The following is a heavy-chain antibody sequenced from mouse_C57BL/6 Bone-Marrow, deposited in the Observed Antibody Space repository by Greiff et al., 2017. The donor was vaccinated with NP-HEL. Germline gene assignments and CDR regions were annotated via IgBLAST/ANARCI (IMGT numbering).Heavy chain of an antibody. V-gene: IGHV5-4*01. D-gene: IGHD1-1*01. J-gene: IGHJ2*01. Sequence: EVQRVESGGGLVKPGGSLKLSCAASGFTFSSYAMSWVRQTPEKRLEWVATISDGGSYTYYPDNVKGRFTISRDNAKNNLYLQMSHLKSEDTAMYYCARALYYGSPFFYSWGQGTTLTVSP. CDR1: GFTFSSYA. CDR2: ISDGGSYT. CDR3: ARALYYGSPFFYS.